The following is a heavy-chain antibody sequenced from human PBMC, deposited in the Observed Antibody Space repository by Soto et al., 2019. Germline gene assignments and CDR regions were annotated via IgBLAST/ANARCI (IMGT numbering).Heavy chain of an antibody. Sequence: QVQLVQSGAEVKKPGASVKVSCKASGYTFNSYYIHWVRQAPGQGLEWMGIFNPSGGSTNYAQKLQGRVSLTRDTSTSTAYMELSSLRSEDTAIYYCARGGYDWYFDLWGRGTLVTVSS. J-gene: IGHJ2*01. CDR1: GYTFNSYY. CDR2: FNPSGGST. V-gene: IGHV1-46*02. CDR3: ARGGYDWYFDL. D-gene: IGHD5-18*01.